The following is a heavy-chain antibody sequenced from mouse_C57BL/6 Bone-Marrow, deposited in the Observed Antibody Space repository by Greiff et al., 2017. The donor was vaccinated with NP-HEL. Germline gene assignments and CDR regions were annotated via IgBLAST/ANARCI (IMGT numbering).Heavy chain of an antibody. CDR2: IYPGSGNT. CDR3: AGFVYYYGSSYGYFDV. J-gene: IGHJ1*03. V-gene: IGHV1-76*01. CDR1: GYTFTDYY. Sequence: QVQLQQSGAELVRPGASVKLSCKASGYTFTDYYINWVKQRPGQGLEWIARIYPGSGNTYYNEKFKGKATLTADKSSSTAYLQLSSMTSEDSAVYFCAGFVYYYGSSYGYFDVWGTGTTVTVSS. D-gene: IGHD1-1*01.